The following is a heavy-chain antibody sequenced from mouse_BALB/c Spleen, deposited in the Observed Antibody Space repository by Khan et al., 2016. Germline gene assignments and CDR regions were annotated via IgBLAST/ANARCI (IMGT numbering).Heavy chain of an antibody. J-gene: IGHJ2*01. V-gene: IGHV14-1*02. Sequence: VQLQQSGAGLVSPGALVKLTCKASGFNIKDYYMHWVTQSPEQGLEWVGWIDPENGHSIYDPKFQGTASITTDTSSNTAYLQVNSLTSEDTAGYYCARSPYFFDYWGQGTTLTVSS. CDR3: ARSPYFFDY. CDR1: GFNIKDYY. CDR2: IDPENGHS.